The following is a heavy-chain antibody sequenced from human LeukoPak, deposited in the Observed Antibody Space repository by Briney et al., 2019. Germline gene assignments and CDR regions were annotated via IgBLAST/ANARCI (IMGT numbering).Heavy chain of an antibody. CDR1: GFTFSSYS. CDR3: ARAPRRAVAGTDAFDI. Sequence: GGSLRLSCAASGFTFSSYSMNWVRQAPGKGLEWGSSISSSSSYIYYADSVKGRFTISRDNAKNSLYLQMNSLRAEDTAVYYCARAPRRAVAGTDAFDIWGQGTMVTVSS. D-gene: IGHD6-19*01. J-gene: IGHJ3*02. V-gene: IGHV3-21*01. CDR2: ISSSSSYI.